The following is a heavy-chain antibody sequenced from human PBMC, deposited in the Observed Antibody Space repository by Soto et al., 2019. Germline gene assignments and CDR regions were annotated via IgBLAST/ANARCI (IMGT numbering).Heavy chain of an antibody. CDR3: ARGYHSYYYDSSGYYPFDY. CDR1: GGSISSGNYY. D-gene: IGHD3-22*01. CDR2: IYYSGST. J-gene: IGHJ4*02. Sequence: SETLSLTCTVSGGSISSGNYYWSWIRQPPGKGLEWIGYIYYSGSTYYNPSLKSRVTISVDTSKNQFSLKLSSVTAADTAVYYCARGYHSYYYDSSGYYPFDYWGQGTLVTVSS. V-gene: IGHV4-30-4*01.